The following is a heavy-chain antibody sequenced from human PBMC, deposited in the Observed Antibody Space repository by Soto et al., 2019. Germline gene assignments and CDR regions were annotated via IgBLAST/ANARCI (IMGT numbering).Heavy chain of an antibody. Sequence: EVQLVESGGGLVQPGGSLRLSCAASGFTVSSHYMTWVRQAPGKGLDWVPLLYSNGRTYYADSVKGRFTISRDSSKNTVYLQLNSLRAQDTAVYYCARSLDGNYYYGMDVWGQGTTVIVSS. CDR1: GFTVSSHY. CDR3: ARSLDGNYYYGMDV. J-gene: IGHJ6*02. CDR2: LYSNGRT. V-gene: IGHV3-66*01. D-gene: IGHD3-9*01.